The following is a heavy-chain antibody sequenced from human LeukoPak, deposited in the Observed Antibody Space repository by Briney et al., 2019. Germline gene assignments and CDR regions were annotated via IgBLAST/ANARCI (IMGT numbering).Heavy chain of an antibody. CDR3: AKSNGYGLVDI. V-gene: IGHV4-38-2*02. D-gene: IGHD3-10*01. Sequence: PSETLSLTCTVSGYSINNGYYWGWIRQPPGKGLEWIGVYHVGTTDYSPSLRSRVTISLDTSRNQFSLKLNSVTAADTAVYYCAKSNGYGLVDIWGQGTMVTVSS. J-gene: IGHJ3*02. CDR1: GYSINNGYY. CDR2: VYHVGTT.